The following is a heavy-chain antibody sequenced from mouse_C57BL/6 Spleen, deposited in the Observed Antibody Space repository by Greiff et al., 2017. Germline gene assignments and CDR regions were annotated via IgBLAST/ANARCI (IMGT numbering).Heavy chain of an antibody. Sequence: VQLQQSGPELVKPGASVKISCKASGYAFSSSWMNWVKQRPGKGLEWIGRIYPGDGDTNYNGKFKGKATLTADKSSSTAYMQLSSLTSEDSAVYFCARSDGYYPSYWGQGTTLTVSS. V-gene: IGHV1-82*01. CDR3: ARSDGYYPSY. CDR1: GYAFSSSW. CDR2: IYPGDGDT. J-gene: IGHJ2*01. D-gene: IGHD2-3*01.